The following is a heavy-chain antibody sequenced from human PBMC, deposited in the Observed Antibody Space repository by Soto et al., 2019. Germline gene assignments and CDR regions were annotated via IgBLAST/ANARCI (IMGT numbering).Heavy chain of an antibody. CDR3: AGGDYYHSSGYYFYYYTMDV. V-gene: IGHV4-59*08. CDR1: GGSISSYY. D-gene: IGHD3-22*01. Sequence: SETLSLTWTVSGGSISSYYWSWIRQPPGKGLEWIGNVYYSGSTNYNPSLKSRVTISVETSKSQFSLKLSSVTAADTAVYYCAGGDYYHSSGYYFYYYTMDVWGQGTTVTSP. J-gene: IGHJ6*02. CDR2: VYYSGST.